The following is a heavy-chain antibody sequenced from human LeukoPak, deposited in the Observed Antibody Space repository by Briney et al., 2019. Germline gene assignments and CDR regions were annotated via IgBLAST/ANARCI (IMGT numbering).Heavy chain of an antibody. CDR3: ARHGPDLYKYFQH. Sequence: PSETLSLTCTVSGGSISSSSYYWGWIRQPPGKGLEWIGSIYYSGSTYYNPSLKSRVTISVDTSRNKFSLKLTSVTAADTAVYYCARHGPDLYKYFQHWGQGTLVTVSS. CDR1: GGSISSSSYY. D-gene: IGHD3-3*01. J-gene: IGHJ1*01. CDR2: IYYSGST. V-gene: IGHV4-39*01.